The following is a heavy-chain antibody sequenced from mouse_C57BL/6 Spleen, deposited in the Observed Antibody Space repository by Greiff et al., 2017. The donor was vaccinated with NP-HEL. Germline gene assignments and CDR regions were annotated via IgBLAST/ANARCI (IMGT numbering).Heavy chain of an antibody. Sequence: QVTLKVCGPGILQSSQTLSLTCSFSGFSLSTSGMGVSWIRQPSGKGLEWLAHIYWDDDKRYNPSLKSRLTISKDTSRNQVFLKITSVDTADTATYYCARRDYYGSSNYFDYWGKGTTLTVSS. CDR3: ARRDYYGSSNYFDY. D-gene: IGHD1-1*01. J-gene: IGHJ2*01. CDR1: GFSLSTSGMG. CDR2: IYWDDDK. V-gene: IGHV8-12*01.